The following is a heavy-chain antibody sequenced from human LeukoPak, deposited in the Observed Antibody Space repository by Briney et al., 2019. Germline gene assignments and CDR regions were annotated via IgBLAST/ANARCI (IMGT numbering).Heavy chain of an antibody. V-gene: IGHV3-48*03. CDR1: RFTFSSFE. D-gene: IGHD6-6*01. CDR3: ARGSTTGGIAARPLDY. CDR2: IGSSGSTI. Sequence: GGSLRLSCAASRFTFSSFEMNWVRQAPGKGQEWVSYIGSSGSTIYYADSVKGRFTISRDNAKYSLYLQMNSLRGEDTAVYYCARGSTTGGIAARPLDYWGQGTLVTVSS. J-gene: IGHJ4*02.